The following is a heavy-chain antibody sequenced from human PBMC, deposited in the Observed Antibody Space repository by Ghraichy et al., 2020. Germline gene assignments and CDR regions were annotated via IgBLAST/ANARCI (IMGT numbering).Heavy chain of an antibody. CDR3: ARRDSYYYDWGY. V-gene: IGHV4-39*01. J-gene: IGHJ4*02. CDR2: IYYSGST. CDR1: GGSISSSSYY. D-gene: IGHD3-10*01. Sequence: SETLSLTCTVSGGSISSSSYYWGWIRQPPGKGLEWIGSIYYSGSTYYNPSLKSRVTISVDTSKNQFSLKLSSVTAADTAVYYCARRDSYYYDWGYWGQGTLVTVSS.